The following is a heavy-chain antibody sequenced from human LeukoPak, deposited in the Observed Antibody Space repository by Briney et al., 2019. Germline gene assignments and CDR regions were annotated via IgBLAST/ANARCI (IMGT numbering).Heavy chain of an antibody. CDR2: IYSGGST. CDR3: TKEGVYDNSGYNDALDI. Sequence: GGSLRLSCAASGFTVSANYMSWVRQAPGKGLEWVAVIYSGGSTDYADSVKGRFTISRDNSKNTMHLQMNSLRDEDTAVYYCTKEGVYDNSGYNDALDIWGQGTQVTVSS. V-gene: IGHV3-53*01. CDR1: GFTVSANY. J-gene: IGHJ3*02. D-gene: IGHD3-22*01.